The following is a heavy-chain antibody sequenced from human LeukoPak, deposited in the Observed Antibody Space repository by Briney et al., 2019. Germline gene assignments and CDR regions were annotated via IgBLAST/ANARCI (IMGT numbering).Heavy chain of an antibody. CDR1: GLTVSHDY. V-gene: IGHV3-53*01. J-gene: IGHJ4*02. CDR3: ARARFGALLRGLDS. CDR2: IYSVGRS. Sequence: GGSLRLSCAVTGLTVSHDYTTWVRQSPGKGLEWVSVIYSVGRSFYADSVKGRFTISRDTSANTLYLDMSSLRAEDTAVYFCARARFGALLRGLDSWGQGTLVIVSS. D-gene: IGHD1-26*01.